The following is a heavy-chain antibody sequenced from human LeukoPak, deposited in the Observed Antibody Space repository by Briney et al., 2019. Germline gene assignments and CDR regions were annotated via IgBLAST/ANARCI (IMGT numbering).Heavy chain of an antibody. V-gene: IGHV3-48*01. D-gene: IGHD6-13*01. J-gene: IGHJ4*02. Sequence: PGGSLRLSCAASGFTFSGNSMNWVRQAPGKGLEWVSYISSSSATIYYADSVKGRFTISRDNAKNSLYLQMNSLRADDTAVYYCATLSVAAADWDDDYWGQGTLLTVSS. CDR2: ISSSSATI. CDR3: ATLSVAAADWDDDY. CDR1: GFTFSGNS.